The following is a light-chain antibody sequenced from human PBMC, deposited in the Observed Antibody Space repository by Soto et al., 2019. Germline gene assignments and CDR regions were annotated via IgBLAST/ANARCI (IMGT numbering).Light chain of an antibody. Sequence: EIVLTQSPGTLSLSPGERATLSCRASQSVSSSYLAWYKQKPGQAPRLLIYGASSRATGIPDRFSGSGSGTDFTFTISRLEPEDFAVYYCQQYGSSPETFGQGTKVDIK. CDR2: GAS. CDR1: QSVSSSY. V-gene: IGKV3-20*01. CDR3: QQYGSSPET. J-gene: IGKJ1*01.